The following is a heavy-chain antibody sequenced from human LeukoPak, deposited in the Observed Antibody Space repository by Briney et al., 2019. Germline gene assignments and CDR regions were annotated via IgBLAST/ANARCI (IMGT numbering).Heavy chain of an antibody. CDR3: AREGAYGDYFDY. D-gene: IGHD4-17*01. CDR2: IYHSGST. J-gene: IGHJ4*02. Sequence: SETLSLTCTVPGYSISSGYYWGWIRQPPGKGLEWIGSIYHSGSTYYNPSLKSRVTISVDTSKNQFSLKLSSVTAADTAVYYCAREGAYGDYFDYWGQGTLVTVSS. CDR1: GYSISSGYY. V-gene: IGHV4-38-2*02.